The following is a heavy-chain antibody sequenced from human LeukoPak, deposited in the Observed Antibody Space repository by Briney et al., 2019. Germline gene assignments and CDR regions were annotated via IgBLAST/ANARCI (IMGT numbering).Heavy chain of an antibody. CDR3: AGGGYDYEGLY. Sequence: GGSLRLSCAASGFTFSSHWMSWVRQAPGKGLEWVANIKQDGSEKYYVDSVKGRFTISRDNAKNSLYLQMNSLRAEDTAVYYCAGGGYDYEGLYWGQGTLVTVSS. J-gene: IGHJ4*02. D-gene: IGHD5-12*01. V-gene: IGHV3-7*04. CDR1: GFTFSSHW. CDR2: IKQDGSEK.